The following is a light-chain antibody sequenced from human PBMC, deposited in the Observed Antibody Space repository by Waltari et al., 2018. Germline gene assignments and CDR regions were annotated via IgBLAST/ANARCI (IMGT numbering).Light chain of an antibody. CDR2: DAF. J-gene: IGKJ5*01. V-gene: IGKV3-11*01. Sequence: EIVLTQSPATLSLSPGDRATLSCRASPSVSSYLIWYQQKPGQAPRLLIYDAFNRATGIPARFSGSGSGTDFTLTISSLEPEDFAVYYCQQRANWPITFGQGTRLEIK. CDR1: PSVSSY. CDR3: QQRANWPIT.